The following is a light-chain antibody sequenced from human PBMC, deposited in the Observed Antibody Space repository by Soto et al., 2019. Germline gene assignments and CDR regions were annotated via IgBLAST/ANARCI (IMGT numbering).Light chain of an antibody. CDR2: WAS. V-gene: IGKV4-1*01. CDR1: QTVLYSSNNKNY. J-gene: IGKJ4*01. Sequence: DIVMTQSPDSLAVSLGERATINCKSCQTVLYSSNNKNYLAWYQQKPGQPPKLLIYWASIRQSGVPDRFSGSGSGTDFTLTISSLQAEDVAVYYCQQYYSTPLTFGGGTKVELK. CDR3: QQYYSTPLT.